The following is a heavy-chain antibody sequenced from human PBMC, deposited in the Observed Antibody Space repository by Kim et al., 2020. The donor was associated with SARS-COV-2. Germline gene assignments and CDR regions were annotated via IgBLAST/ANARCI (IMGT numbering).Heavy chain of an antibody. D-gene: IGHD3-9*01. CDR1: GGSISSSYYY. J-gene: IGHJ5*02. V-gene: IGHV4-39*01. Sequence: SETLSLTCTVSGGSISSSYYYWGWIRQPPGKGLDWIGTVYYSGTSYYNPSHKGRVTISVDTSENQFSLHLTSVTAADTALYYCARSYYDILTGHNWFDP. CDR2: VYYSGTS. CDR3: ARSYYDILTGHNWFDP.